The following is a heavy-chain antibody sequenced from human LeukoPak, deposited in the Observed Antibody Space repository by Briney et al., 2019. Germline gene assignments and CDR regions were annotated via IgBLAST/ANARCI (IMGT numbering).Heavy chain of an antibody. CDR2: ISSSGSTI. D-gene: IGHD1-1*01. CDR1: GFTFSSYE. CDR3: ARAGTTGTTGFDY. V-gene: IGHV3-48*03. Sequence: GGYLRLSCAASGFTFSSYEMNWVRQAPGKGLEWVSYISSSGSTIYYADSVKGRFTISRDNAKNSLYLQMNSLRAEDTAVYYCARAGTTGTTGFDYWGQGTLVTVSS. J-gene: IGHJ4*02.